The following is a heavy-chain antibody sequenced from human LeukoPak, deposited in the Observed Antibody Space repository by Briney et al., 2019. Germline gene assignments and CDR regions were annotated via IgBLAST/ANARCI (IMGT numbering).Heavy chain of an antibody. CDR1: GFSFSHY. V-gene: IGHV3-21*06. D-gene: IGHD4-17*01. J-gene: IGHJ4*02. Sequence: GGSLTLSCAASGFSFSHYMTWVRQAPGKGLEWVSSISGSSGYIFSADSVKGRFTISRDNAKNSLYLQMNSLRAEDTAVYYCGRDLPTVTSIDYWGQGTLITVSS. CDR2: ISGSSGYI. CDR3: GRDLPTVTSIDY.